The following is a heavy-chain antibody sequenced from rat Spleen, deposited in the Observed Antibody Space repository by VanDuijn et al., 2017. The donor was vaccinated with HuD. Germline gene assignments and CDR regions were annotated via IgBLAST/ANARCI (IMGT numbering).Heavy chain of an antibody. CDR3: ATRDGGYPG. Sequence: EVQLVESDGGLVQPGRSLKLSCAASGFTFSDYDMAWVRQAPTKGLEWVASINFDGSGTYYRDSVKGRFTISRDNAKSTLYLQMDSLRSEDTAAYYCATRDGGYPGWGQGTLVTVSS. J-gene: IGHJ3*01. CDR2: INFDGSGT. D-gene: IGHD1-11*01. V-gene: IGHV5-20*01. CDR1: GFTFSDYD.